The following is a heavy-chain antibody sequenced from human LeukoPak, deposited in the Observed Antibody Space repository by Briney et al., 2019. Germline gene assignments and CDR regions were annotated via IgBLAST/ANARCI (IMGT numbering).Heavy chain of an antibody. J-gene: IGHJ5*02. D-gene: IGHD3-10*01. CDR2: INPNSGGT. CDR3: ARDRNRIFRASNWFDP. V-gene: IGHV1-2*02. CDR1: GYTFTGYY. Sequence: ASVKVSCKASGYTFTGYYMHWVRQAPGQGLEWMGWINPNSGGTNYAQKFQGRVTMTRDTSISTAYMELSWLRSDDTAVYYCARDRNRIFRASNWFDPWGQGTLVTVSS.